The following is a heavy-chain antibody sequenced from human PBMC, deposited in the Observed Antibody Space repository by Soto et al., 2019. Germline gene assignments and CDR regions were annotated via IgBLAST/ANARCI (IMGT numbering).Heavy chain of an antibody. CDR1: VYSFTSYW. CDR3: ARHATYYDILSGYYFDY. J-gene: IGHJ4*02. Sequence: GEPLKISCKGSVYSFTSYWIAWVRQMPGKGLEWMAIINPGDSETKYSPSFQGQVTISADKSINTAFLQWGSLKASDTAMYYCARHATYYDILSGYYFDYWGQGTQVTVSS. CDR2: INPGDSET. D-gene: IGHD3-9*01. V-gene: IGHV5-51*01.